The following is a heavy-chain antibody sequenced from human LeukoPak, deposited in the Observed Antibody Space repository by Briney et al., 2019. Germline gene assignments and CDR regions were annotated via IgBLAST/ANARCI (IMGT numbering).Heavy chain of an antibody. V-gene: IGHV1-69*13. J-gene: IGHJ4*02. Sequence: SVKVSCKASGGTFSSYAISWVRQAPGQGLEWMGGIIPIFGTANYAQKFQGRVTITADESTSTAYMELSSLRSEDTAVYYCARGENKLYLATYFDYWGQGTLVTVSS. CDR1: GGTFSSYA. CDR2: IIPIFGTA. CDR3: ARGENKLYLATYFDY. D-gene: IGHD2-8*01.